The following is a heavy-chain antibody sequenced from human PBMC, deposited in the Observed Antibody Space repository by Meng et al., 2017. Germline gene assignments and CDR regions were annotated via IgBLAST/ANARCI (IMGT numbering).Heavy chain of an antibody. J-gene: IGHJ4*02. D-gene: IGHD3-3*01. V-gene: IGHV4-59*01. Sequence: VMLKVAAPGLVKPSVTLSLPCIVSGGYISSYDWSWSRQPPGNGLEWIGYIYYSVSTNYNPSLKSRVTISVDTSKNQFSLKLISVTAADAAVYYFARGYDFWSGQYYFDYWGQGTLVTVSS. CDR2: IYYSVST. CDR3: ARGYDFWSGQYYFDY. CDR1: GGYISSYD.